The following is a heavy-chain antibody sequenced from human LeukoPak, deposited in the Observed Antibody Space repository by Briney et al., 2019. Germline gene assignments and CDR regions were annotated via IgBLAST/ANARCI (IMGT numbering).Heavy chain of an antibody. Sequence: KPSETLSLTCAVSGYSISSGYYWGWIRQPPGKGLEWIGSIYHSGSTYYNPSLKSRVTISVDTSKNQFSLKLSSVTAADTAVYYCARGAAAGMSLDYWGQGTLVTVSS. CDR1: GYSISSGYY. CDR3: ARGAAAGMSLDY. CDR2: IYHSGST. J-gene: IGHJ4*02. V-gene: IGHV4-38-2*01. D-gene: IGHD6-13*01.